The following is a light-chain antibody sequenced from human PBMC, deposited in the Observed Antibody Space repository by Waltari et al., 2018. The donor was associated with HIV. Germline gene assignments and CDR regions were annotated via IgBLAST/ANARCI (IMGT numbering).Light chain of an antibody. Sequence: SYVLTQPPSVSVAPGQTARITCGGDNIGNKSVHWYQQKPGQAPVLVVFDDSDRPSGIPERFSGSNSGNTAPLTVSRVEAGDEADYYCQVWDSGSDHPGVFGTGTKVTVL. CDR3: QVWDSGSDHPGV. CDR2: DDS. J-gene: IGLJ1*01. V-gene: IGLV3-21*02. CDR1: NIGNKS.